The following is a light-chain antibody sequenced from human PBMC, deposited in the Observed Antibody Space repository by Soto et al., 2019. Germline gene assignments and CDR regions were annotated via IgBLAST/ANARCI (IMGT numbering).Light chain of an antibody. Sequence: QSALTQPRSVSGSPGQSVTISCTGTSSDVGGYNYVSWYQQHPGKAPKVMIYDVSKRPSGVPDRFSGSESGNTASLTISGYQAEDVADYYCSSDAGSYTNHVVFGGGTKLTVL. CDR2: DVS. CDR3: SSDAGSYTNHVV. V-gene: IGLV2-11*01. J-gene: IGLJ2*01. CDR1: SSDVGGYNY.